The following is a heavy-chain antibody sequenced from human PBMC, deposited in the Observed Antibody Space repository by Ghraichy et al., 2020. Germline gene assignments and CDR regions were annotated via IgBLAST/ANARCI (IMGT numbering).Heavy chain of an antibody. V-gene: IGHV3-23*01. CDR2: ISGSGGST. J-gene: IGHJ4*02. CDR3: AKDDDSSSWSFFDY. D-gene: IGHD6-13*01. CDR1: GFTFSSYA. Sequence: LSLTCAASGFTFSSYAMSWVRQAPGKGLEWVSTISGSGGSTYYADSVKGRFTISRDNSKNTLYLQMNSLRAEDTAVYYCAKDDDSSSWSFFDYWGQGTLVSVSS.